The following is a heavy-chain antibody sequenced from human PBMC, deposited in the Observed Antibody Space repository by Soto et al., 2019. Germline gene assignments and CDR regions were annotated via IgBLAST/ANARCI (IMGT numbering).Heavy chain of an antibody. Sequence: SGPTLVNPTQTLTLTCTFSGFSLSTSGMCVSWIRQPPGKALEWLALIDWDDDKYYSTSLKTRLTISKDTSKNQVVLTMTNMDPVDTATYYCARDYYDSSGYQRYYYYGMDAWGQGTTVTVSS. D-gene: IGHD3-22*01. J-gene: IGHJ6*02. CDR1: GFSLSTSGMC. V-gene: IGHV2-70*01. CDR3: ARDYYDSSGYQRYYYYGMDA. CDR2: IDWDDDK.